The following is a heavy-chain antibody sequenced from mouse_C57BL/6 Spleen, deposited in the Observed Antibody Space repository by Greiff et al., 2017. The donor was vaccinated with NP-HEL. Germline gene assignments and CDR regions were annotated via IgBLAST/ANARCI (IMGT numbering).Heavy chain of an antibody. CDR2: ISGGGGNT. D-gene: IGHD3-1*01. V-gene: IGHV5-9*01. CDR1: GFTFSSYT. CDR3: ARQGAFAY. J-gene: IGHJ3*01. Sequence: EVKLVESGGGLVKPGGSLKLSCAASGFTFSSYTMSWVRQTPEKRLEWVATISGGGGNTYYPDSVKGRSTISRDNAKNTLYLIMSSLRSEDTAFYYCARQGAFAYWGKGALVTVSA.